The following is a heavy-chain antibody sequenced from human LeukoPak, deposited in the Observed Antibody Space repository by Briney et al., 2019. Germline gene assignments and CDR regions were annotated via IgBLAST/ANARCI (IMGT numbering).Heavy chain of an antibody. CDR3: ASYLFGYSGYDNFQI. CDR2: ISSSSTYI. CDR1: GFTFSSYS. V-gene: IGHV3-21*01. Sequence: GGSLRLSCAASGFTFSSYSMNWVRQAPGKGLEWVSVISSSSTYIYYADSVKGRFTISRDNAKNSLYLQMNSLRAEDTAVYYCASYLFGYSGYDNFQIWGQGTMVTVSS. D-gene: IGHD5-12*01. J-gene: IGHJ3*02.